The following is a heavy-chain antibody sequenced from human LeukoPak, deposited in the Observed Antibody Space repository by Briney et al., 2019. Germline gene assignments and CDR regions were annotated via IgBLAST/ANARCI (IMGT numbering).Heavy chain of an antibody. D-gene: IGHD4-17*01. CDR2: IIPILGIA. J-gene: IGHJ6*02. CDR3: ARPTYGDYPDYYYGMDV. CDR1: GGTFSSYA. Sequence: GASVKVSCKASGGTFSSYAISWVRQAPGQGLEWMGRIIPILGIANYAQKFQGRVTITADKSTSTAYMELSSLRSEDTAVYYCARPTYGDYPDYYYGMDVWGQGTTVTVSS. V-gene: IGHV1-69*04.